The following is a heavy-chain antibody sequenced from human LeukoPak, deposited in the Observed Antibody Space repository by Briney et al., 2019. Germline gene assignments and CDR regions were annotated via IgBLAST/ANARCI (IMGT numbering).Heavy chain of an antibody. CDR3: ARDKDNWNYDGWFDP. D-gene: IGHD1-7*01. CDR2: ISTYNGNT. CDR1: GYTFTNYG. Sequence: ASVKVSCKASGYTFTNYGISWVRQAHGQGPEWMGWISTYNGNTNYAQKLQDRVTMTTDTSTSTAYMELRSLRSDDTAVYYCARDKDNWNYDGWFDPWGQGTLVTVSS. J-gene: IGHJ5*02. V-gene: IGHV1-18*01.